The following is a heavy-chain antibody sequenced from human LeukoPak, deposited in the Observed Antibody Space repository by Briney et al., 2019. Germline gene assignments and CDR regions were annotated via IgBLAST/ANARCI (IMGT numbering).Heavy chain of an antibody. J-gene: IGHJ4*02. CDR2: IYHSGST. D-gene: IGHD1-26*01. CDR3: ARDSGERELLYYFDY. Sequence: SETLSLTCAVYGGSLSDYYWSWIRQPPGKGLEWIGEIYHSGSTNYNPSLKSRVTISVDKSKNQFSLKLSSVTAADTAVYYCARDSGERELLYYFDYWGQGTLVTVSS. CDR1: GGSLSDYY. V-gene: IGHV4-34*01.